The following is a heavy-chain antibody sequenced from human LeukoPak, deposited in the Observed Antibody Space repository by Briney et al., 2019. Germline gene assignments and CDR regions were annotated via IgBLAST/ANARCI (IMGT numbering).Heavy chain of an antibody. J-gene: IGHJ4*02. CDR1: GNSVTSYY. Sequence: SETLSLTCTVSGNSVTSYYWSWIRQPPGKGLEWIGYGDHFGGAIYNPSLKSRVTISVDSSKNQFSLRLTSVTAADTAVYHCARLSDLYNGTYLLDSWSQGTLVTVSS. CDR2: GDHFGGA. CDR3: ARLSDLYNGTYLLDS. V-gene: IGHV4-59*02. D-gene: IGHD1-26*01.